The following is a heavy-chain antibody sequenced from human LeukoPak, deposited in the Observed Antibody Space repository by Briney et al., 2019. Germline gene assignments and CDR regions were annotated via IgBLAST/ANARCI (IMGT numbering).Heavy chain of an antibody. CDR3: ARDFRSGGNA. Sequence: SETLSLTCAVYGGSFSGYYWSWIRQPAGKGLEWIGRIYTSGSTNYNPSLKSRVTMSVDTSKNQFSLKLSSVTAADTAVYYCARDFRSGGNAWGQGTLVTVSP. J-gene: IGHJ5*02. V-gene: IGHV4-4*07. CDR1: GGSFSGYY. CDR2: IYTSGST. D-gene: IGHD2-15*01.